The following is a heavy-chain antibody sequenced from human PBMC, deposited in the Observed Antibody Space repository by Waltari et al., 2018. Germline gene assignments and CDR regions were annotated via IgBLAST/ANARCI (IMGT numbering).Heavy chain of an antibody. V-gene: IGHV3-21*02. CDR3: AGDGREWSRDY. Sequence: EVKLVESGGGLVNLGGSLRLSCATSGFNFSPCGMTWVRLLPGKGLEWVAGISISFKKNYRDSVKVRFSISRDNAKNAVYLIMNSVRAEDAAVYYCAGDGREWSRDYWGQGTLVTVSS. D-gene: IGHD2-8*01. CDR2: ISISFKK. J-gene: IGHJ4*02. CDR1: GFNFSPCG.